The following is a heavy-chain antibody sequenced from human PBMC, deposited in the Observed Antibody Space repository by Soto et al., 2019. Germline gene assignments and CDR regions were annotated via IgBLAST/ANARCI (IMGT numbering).Heavy chain of an antibody. CDR2: ISSSSSYI. D-gene: IGHD3-3*01. J-gene: IGHJ4*02. CDR1: GFTFSSYS. V-gene: IGHV3-21*01. Sequence: SCAASGFTFSSYSVNWVRQAPGKGLEWVSSISSSSSYIYYADSVKGRFTISRDNAKNSLYLQMNSLRAEDTAVYFCARDFGHGYYLDYWGRGTLVTVSS. CDR3: ARDFGHGYYLDY.